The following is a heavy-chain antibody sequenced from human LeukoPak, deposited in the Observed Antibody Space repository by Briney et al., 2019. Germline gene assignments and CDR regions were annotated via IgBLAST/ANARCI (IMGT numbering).Heavy chain of an antibody. CDR1: GLTFSDYY. D-gene: IGHD2-2*01. CDR3: ARDCPRTVAPLCIFDY. Sequence: PGGSLRLSYASSGLTFSDYYMRWVPDPPTKARERVLYNSSSGSTISDADSVKGRFTISRDNAKNSLYLQMNSLIAEDTAVYYCARDCPRTVAPLCIFDYWGQGTLVTVSS. J-gene: IGHJ4*02. V-gene: IGHV3-11*04. CDR2: NSSSGSTI.